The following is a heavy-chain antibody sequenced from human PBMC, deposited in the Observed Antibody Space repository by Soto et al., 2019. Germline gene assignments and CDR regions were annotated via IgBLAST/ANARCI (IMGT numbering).Heavy chain of an antibody. J-gene: IGHJ5*02. D-gene: IGHD3-10*01. CDR3: ARGSGGFGELRTNWFDP. CDR2: INAGNGNT. Sequence: QVQLVQSGAEVKKPRASVKVSCKASGYTFTSYAMHWVRQAPGQRLEWMGWINAGNGNTKYSQKFQGRVTITRDTSASTAYMELSSLRSEDSAVYYCARGSGGFGELRTNWFDPWGQGTLVTVSS. V-gene: IGHV1-3*01. CDR1: GYTFTSYA.